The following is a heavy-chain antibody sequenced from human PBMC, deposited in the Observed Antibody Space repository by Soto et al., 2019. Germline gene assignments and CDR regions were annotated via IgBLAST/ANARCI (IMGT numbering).Heavy chain of an antibody. CDR1: GGSISSGGYY. V-gene: IGHV4-39*01. Sequence: ASETLSLTCTVSGGSISSGGYYWSWIRQHPGKGLEWIGSIYYSGSTYYNPSLKSRVTISVDTSKNQFSLKLSSVTAADTAVYYCARHGGYCSSTSCSARWYYYMDVWGKGTTVTVSS. CDR3: ARHGGYCSSTSCSARWYYYMDV. J-gene: IGHJ6*03. CDR2: IYYSGST. D-gene: IGHD2-2*01.